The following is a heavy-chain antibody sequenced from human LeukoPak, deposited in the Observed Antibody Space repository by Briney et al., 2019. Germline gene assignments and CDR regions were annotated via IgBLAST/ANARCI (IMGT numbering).Heavy chain of an antibody. J-gene: IGHJ4*02. Sequence: PGGSLRLSCAASGFTFSHYSMHWVRQAPGKGLEWVSAISGSGGSTYYADSVKGRFTISRDNSKNTLYLQMNSLRAEDTAVYYCARDRYSGLRYPDYWGQGTLVTVSS. CDR2: ISGSGGST. CDR1: GFTFSHYS. D-gene: IGHD5-12*01. V-gene: IGHV3-23*01. CDR3: ARDRYSGLRYPDY.